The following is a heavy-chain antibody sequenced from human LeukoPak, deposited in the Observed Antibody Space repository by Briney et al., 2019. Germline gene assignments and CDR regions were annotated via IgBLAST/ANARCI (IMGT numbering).Heavy chain of an antibody. J-gene: IGHJ4*02. CDR2: INPNSGGT. Sequence: GASVKVSCKASGYTFTDYYLHWMRQAPGQGLERMGWINPNSGGTNFAQKFQGRVTMTRDTSITTAYMELTSLRSDDTAVYYCARDLFYSVSGTYYNVGRVFNYWGQGTLVTVSS. CDR3: ARDLFYSVSGTYYNVGRVFNY. CDR1: GYTFTDYY. V-gene: IGHV1-2*02. D-gene: IGHD3-10*01.